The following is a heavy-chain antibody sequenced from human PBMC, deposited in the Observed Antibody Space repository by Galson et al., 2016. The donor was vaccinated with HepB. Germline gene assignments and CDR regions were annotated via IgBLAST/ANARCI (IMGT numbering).Heavy chain of an antibody. Sequence: ETLSLTCSVSGVSISSYYWSWIRQPPGKGLEWIGYIHHRGSTYYNPSLKSRVTISVDRSKNQFSLNLSSVTAADTAVYFCARVVVYAAFRWGKKKEEYYFDYWGQGTLVTVSS. CDR1: GVSISSYY. V-gene: IGHV4-59*12. D-gene: IGHD2-8*02. J-gene: IGHJ4*02. CDR3: ARVVVYAAFRWGKKKEEYYFDY. CDR2: IHHRGST.